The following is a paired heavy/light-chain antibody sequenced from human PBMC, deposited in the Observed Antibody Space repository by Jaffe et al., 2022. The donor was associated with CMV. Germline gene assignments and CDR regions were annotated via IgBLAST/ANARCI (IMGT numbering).Heavy chain of an antibody. CDR2: ITTDSSTT. D-gene: IGHD6-19*01. CDR3: ARDLENEADTSGWEPFGY. CDR1: GFTFSTYV. J-gene: IGHJ4*02. V-gene: IGHV3-48*02. Sequence: EVQLVESGGGLVQPGGSLRLSCAASGFTFSTYVMNWVRQAPGKGLEWVSYITTDSSTTYYADSVKGRFTISRDNAKNSLYLEMNSLRDEDMAVYYCARDLENEADTSGWEPFGYWGQGTLVTVSS.
Light chain of an antibody. Sequence: QAVLTQPSSLSASPGASASLTCTLRSGIDVGTYRIYWYQQKSGSPPQYLLKYNSDSEKRRGPGVPSRFSASKDASANAGILLISGLQSEDEADYFCMIWHSSAWVFGGGTKLTVL. J-gene: IGLJ3*02. CDR2: YNSDSEK. CDR1: SGIDVGTYR. V-gene: IGLV5-45*03. CDR3: MIWHSSAWV.